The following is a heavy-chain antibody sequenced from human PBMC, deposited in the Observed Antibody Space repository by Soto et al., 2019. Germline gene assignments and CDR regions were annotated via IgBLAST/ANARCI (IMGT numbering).Heavy chain of an antibody. V-gene: IGHV3-53*01. CDR2: LYTEGTT. CDR1: GLTVSHNY. Sequence: EVQLVESGGGLIQPGGSLRLSCVASGLTVSHNYMAWVRQAPEMGLEWVSILYTEGTTYYADSVKGRFTISRDSSKNTLFLQMDSLRAEDPAVYYCVRPRPSGENYGMDVWGQGTTVTVSS. J-gene: IGHJ6*02. CDR3: VRPRPSGENYGMDV. D-gene: IGHD3-16*01.